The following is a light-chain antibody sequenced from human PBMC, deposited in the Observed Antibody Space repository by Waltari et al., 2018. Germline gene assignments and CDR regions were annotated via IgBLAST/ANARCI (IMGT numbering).Light chain of an antibody. Sequence: QSVLTQPPSVSGAPGQRVTISCTGSSSNIGAGYEVHWYQQLPGVAPKLLISSYISRPLRVPDRFSGSKSGTSASLAITGLQAGDEADCYCQSFDSSLSGVVFGGGTKLPVL. CDR2: SYI. CDR3: QSFDSSLSGVV. CDR1: SSNIGAGYE. V-gene: IGLV1-40*01. J-gene: IGLJ2*01.